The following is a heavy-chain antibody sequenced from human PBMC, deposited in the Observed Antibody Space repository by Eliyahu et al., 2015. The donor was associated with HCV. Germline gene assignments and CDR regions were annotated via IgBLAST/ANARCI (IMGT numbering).Heavy chain of an antibody. D-gene: IGHD3-3*01. CDR1: GFTFSGSA. V-gene: IGHV3-73*02. J-gene: IGHJ4*02. CDR3: TFEEHDLWSGYFAY. Sequence: EVQLVESGGDLVQPGGSLKLSCAASGFTFSGSAVHWVRQASGKGLEWVGRIRSRTNNYATAYAAPVEGRFTISRDDSKNTAYLQMNSLKADDTAVYYCTFEEHDLWSGYFAYWGQGTLVTVSS. CDR2: IRSRTNNYAT.